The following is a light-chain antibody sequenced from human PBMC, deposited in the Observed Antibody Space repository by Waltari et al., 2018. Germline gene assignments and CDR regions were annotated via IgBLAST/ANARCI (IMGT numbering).Light chain of an antibody. J-gene: IGLJ3*02. CDR1: SPNIGAGYD. Sequence: QSVLTQPPSVSGAPGQRVTISCPGSSPNIGAGYDVHWYQQLPGTAPKLLIYGNSNRPSGVPDRFSGSKSGTSASLAITGLQAEDEADYYCQSYDSSLSGYWVFGGGTKLTVL. CDR3: QSYDSSLSGYWV. V-gene: IGLV1-40*01. CDR2: GNS.